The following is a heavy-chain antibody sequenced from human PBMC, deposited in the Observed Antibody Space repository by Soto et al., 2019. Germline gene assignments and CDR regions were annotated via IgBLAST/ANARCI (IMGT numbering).Heavy chain of an antibody. D-gene: IGHD5-12*01. CDR1: GFSLSNAKMG. CDR3: ARISRDGYNYLDY. J-gene: IGHJ4*02. CDR2: IFSNDEK. V-gene: IGHV2-26*01. Sequence: QVTLKESGPVLVKPTETLTLTCTVSGFSLSNAKMGVTWIRQPPGKALEWLAHIFSNDEKSYSTSLKSRLTISKDTSKRQVVLTMTNMDPVHTATFYCARISRDGYNYLDYWGQGTLVTVSS.